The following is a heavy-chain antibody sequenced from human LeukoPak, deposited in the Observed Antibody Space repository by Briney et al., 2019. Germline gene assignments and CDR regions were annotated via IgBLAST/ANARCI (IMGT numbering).Heavy chain of an antibody. CDR3: AKDTSTVTPYYFDY. J-gene: IGHJ4*02. V-gene: IGHV3-30*18. CDR1: GFTFSGYG. D-gene: IGHD4-17*01. Sequence: PGGSLRLSCAASGFTFSGYGMHWVRQAPGKGLEWVAVISYDGSNKYYADSVKGRFTISRDNSKNTLYLQMNSLRAEDTAVYYCAKDTSTVTPYYFDYWGQGTLVTVSS. CDR2: ISYDGSNK.